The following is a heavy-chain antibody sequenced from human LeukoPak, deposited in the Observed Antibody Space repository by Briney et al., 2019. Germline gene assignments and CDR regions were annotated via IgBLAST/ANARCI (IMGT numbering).Heavy chain of an antibody. V-gene: IGHV4-59*01. CDR3: AREDPQTTVPEGMDV. CDR1: GGCISPDY. D-gene: IGHD4-17*01. CDR2: IYYTGNT. J-gene: IGHJ6*02. Sequence: SETLFLTCSVSGGCISPDYWSWIRQLPGKGLEWIGYIYYTGNTNYNPSLRSRVTISVDPSRNQFSLRLSSVTAADTAVYYCAREDPQTTVPEGMDVWGHGTTVIVSS.